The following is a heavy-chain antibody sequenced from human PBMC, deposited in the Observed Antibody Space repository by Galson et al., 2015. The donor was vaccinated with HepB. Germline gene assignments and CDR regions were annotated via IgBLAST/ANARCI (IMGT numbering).Heavy chain of an antibody. Sequence: SLRLSCAASGFTFSSYAMSWVRQAPGKGLEWVSAISGSGGSTYYADSVKGRFTISRDNSKNTLYLQMNSLRAEDTAVYYCAKGGIFGVALFDIWGQGTIVTVSS. CDR1: GFTFSSYA. D-gene: IGHD3-3*01. V-gene: IGHV3-23*01. J-gene: IGHJ3*02. CDR2: ISGSGGST. CDR3: AKGGIFGVALFDI.